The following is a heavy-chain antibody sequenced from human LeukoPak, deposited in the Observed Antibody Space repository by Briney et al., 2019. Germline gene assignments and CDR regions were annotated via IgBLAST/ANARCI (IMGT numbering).Heavy chain of an antibody. CDR3: ARATDFWTGFDY. CDR2: IYPGDSDT. D-gene: IGHD3/OR15-3a*01. V-gene: IGHV5-51*01. J-gene: IGHJ4*02. CDR1: GYSFTSYW. Sequence: GESLKISCKGSGYSFTSYWIGWVRQMSGKGLEWMGIIYPGDSDTRYSPSFEGQVTISADNSIATAYLQWGSLRASDTAIYFCARATDFWTGFDYWGQGALVTVSS.